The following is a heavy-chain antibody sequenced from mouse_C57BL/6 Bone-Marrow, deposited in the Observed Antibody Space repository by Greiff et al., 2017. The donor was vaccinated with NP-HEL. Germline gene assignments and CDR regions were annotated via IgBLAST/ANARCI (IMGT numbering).Heavy chain of an antibody. CDR1: GYTFTSYW. D-gene: IGHD2-5*01. V-gene: IGHV1-64*01. Sequence: QVQLQQPGAELVKPGASVKLSCKASGYTFTSYWMHWVKQRPGQGLEWIGMIHPNSGSTNYNEKFKSKATLTVDKSSSTAYMQLSSLTSEDSAVYYCARGESNYGGFAYWGQGTLVTVSA. CDR3: ARGESNYGGFAY. CDR2: IHPNSGST. J-gene: IGHJ3*01.